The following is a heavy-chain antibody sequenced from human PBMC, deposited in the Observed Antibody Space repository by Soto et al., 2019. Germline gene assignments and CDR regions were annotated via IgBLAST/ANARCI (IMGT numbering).Heavy chain of an antibody. CDR3: ARGYGNYYDSSGYYERAPFDY. J-gene: IGHJ4*02. Sequence: PGGSLRLSCAASGFTFSSYAMHWVRQAPGKGLEWVAVISYDGSNKYYADSVKGRFTISRDNSKNTLYLQMNSLRAEDTAVYYCARGYGNYYDSSGYYERAPFDYWGQGTLVTVSS. CDR1: GFTFSSYA. D-gene: IGHD3-22*01. V-gene: IGHV3-30-3*01. CDR2: ISYDGSNK.